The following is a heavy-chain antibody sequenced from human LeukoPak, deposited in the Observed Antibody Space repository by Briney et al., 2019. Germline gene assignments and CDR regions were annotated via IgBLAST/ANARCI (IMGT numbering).Heavy chain of an antibody. CDR3: ARYRVLLWFGESFNWFDP. V-gene: IGHV1-2*02. Sequence: ASVKVSCKASRYTFTGYYMHWVRQAPGQGLEWMGWINPNSGGTNYAQKFQGRVTMTRDTSISTAYMELSRLRSDDTAVYYCARYRVLLWFGESFNWFDPWGQGTLVTVSS. D-gene: IGHD3-10*01. CDR1: RYTFTGYY. J-gene: IGHJ5*02. CDR2: INPNSGGT.